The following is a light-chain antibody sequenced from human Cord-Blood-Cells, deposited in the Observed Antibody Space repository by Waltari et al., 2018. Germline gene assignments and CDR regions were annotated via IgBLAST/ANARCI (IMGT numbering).Light chain of an antibody. CDR2: EGS. J-gene: IGLJ3*02. CDR1: SSDVGSYNL. Sequence: QSALTQPASVSGSPGQSITISCTGTSSDVGSYNLVSWYQQHPGKAPKLMIYEGSKRPSGVSNRFSGSRSGTTAALTISGVQAENGADYYCCSYADSSTWVFGGGTKLTVL. V-gene: IGLV2-23*01. CDR3: CSYADSSTWV.